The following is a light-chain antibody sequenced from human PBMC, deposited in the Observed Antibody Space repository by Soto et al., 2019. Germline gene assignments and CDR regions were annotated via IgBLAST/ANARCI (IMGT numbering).Light chain of an antibody. V-gene: IGKV3-20*01. Sequence: EIVLTQSPGTLSLSPGERATLSCRASQSVSSSYLSWYQQKPGQAPRLLIYDASNRATGIPDRFSGSGSGTDFTLTVSRLEPEDFAVYYFQQYGNSPRTFGQGTKVEIK. CDR2: DAS. CDR3: QQYGNSPRT. CDR1: QSVSSSY. J-gene: IGKJ1*01.